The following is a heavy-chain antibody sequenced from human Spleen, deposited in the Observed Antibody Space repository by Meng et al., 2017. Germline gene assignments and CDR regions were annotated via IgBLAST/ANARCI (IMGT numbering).Heavy chain of an antibody. Sequence: GESLKISCAASGFTVSSNYMSWVRQAPGKGLEWVSVIYSGGSTYYADSVKGRFTISRDNSKNTLYLQMNSLRAEDTAVYYCARAPRKYYYDSSGYYGLGYFDYWGQGTLVNVSS. CDR1: GFTVSSNY. D-gene: IGHD3-22*01. V-gene: IGHV3-66*02. CDR2: IYSGGST. J-gene: IGHJ4*02. CDR3: ARAPRKYYYDSSGYYGLGYFDY.